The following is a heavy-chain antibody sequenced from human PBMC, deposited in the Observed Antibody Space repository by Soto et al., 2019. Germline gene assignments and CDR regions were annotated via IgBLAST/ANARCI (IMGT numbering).Heavy chain of an antibody. CDR1: YASISSSPYS. CDR3: ARHVHNQGYEYYFAS. Sequence: SETLSLTCNSSYASISSSPYSLGVLLQCAGKGLEWIGTIDYGGTIYYNPSLKSRITISLDTSKNQISLRLSSVTAADTAVYYCARHVHNQGYEYYFASWGQGTLVTVS. CDR2: IDYGGTI. D-gene: IGHD3-3*01. V-gene: IGHV4-39*01. J-gene: IGHJ4*02.